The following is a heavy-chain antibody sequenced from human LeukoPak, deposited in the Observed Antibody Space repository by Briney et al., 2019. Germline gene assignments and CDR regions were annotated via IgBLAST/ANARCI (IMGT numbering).Heavy chain of an antibody. CDR2: ISYDGSNK. Sequence: GGSLRLSCAASGFTFSSYAMHWVRQAPGKGLEWVAVISYDGSNKYYADSVKGRFTISRDNSKNTLYLQMNSLRAEDTAVCYCARGILTGYGYWGQGTLVTVSS. J-gene: IGHJ4*02. D-gene: IGHD3-9*01. CDR1: GFTFSSYA. CDR3: ARGILTGYGY. V-gene: IGHV3-30*04.